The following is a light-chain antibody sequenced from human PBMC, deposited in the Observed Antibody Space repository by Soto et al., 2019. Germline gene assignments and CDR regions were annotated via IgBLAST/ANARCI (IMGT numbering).Light chain of an antibody. CDR3: QQRGGWPLT. Sequence: EIVLTQSPATLSLSPGERAALSCRASQGVGRFLAWYQQKPGKAPRLLIYDASNRATGIPARFSGSGSVTDFTLAIDNLEPEDFAVYYCQQRGGWPLTFGGGTKVEIK. CDR1: QGVGRF. J-gene: IGKJ4*01. V-gene: IGKV3-11*01. CDR2: DAS.